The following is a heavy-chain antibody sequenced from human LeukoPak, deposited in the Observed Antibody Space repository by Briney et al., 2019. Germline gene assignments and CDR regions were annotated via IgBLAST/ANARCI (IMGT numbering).Heavy chain of an antibody. CDR3: ASPPPSYSSGWYQRY. CDR1: GFTFSSYE. J-gene: IGHJ4*02. Sequence: GGSLRLSCAASGFTFSSYEMNWARQAPGKGLEWVSYISSSGSTIYYADSVKGRFTISRDNAKNSLYLQMNSLRAEDTAVYYCASPPPSYSSGWYQRYWGQGTLVTVSS. V-gene: IGHV3-48*03. CDR2: ISSSGSTI. D-gene: IGHD6-19*01.